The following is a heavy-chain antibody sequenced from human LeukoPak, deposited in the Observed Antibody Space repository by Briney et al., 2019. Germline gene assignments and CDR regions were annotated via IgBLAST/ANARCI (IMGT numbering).Heavy chain of an antibody. V-gene: IGHV4-59*08. CDR2: IYYSGST. CDR1: GGSISSYY. CDR3: ARPTYYYDSSGYYGAFDI. D-gene: IGHD3-22*01. Sequence: SETLSLTCTVSGGSISSYYWSWIRQPPGKGLEWMGYIYYSGSTNYNPSLKSRVTISVDTSKNQFSLKLSSVTAADTAVYYCARPTYYYDSSGYYGAFDIWGQGTMVTVSS. J-gene: IGHJ3*02.